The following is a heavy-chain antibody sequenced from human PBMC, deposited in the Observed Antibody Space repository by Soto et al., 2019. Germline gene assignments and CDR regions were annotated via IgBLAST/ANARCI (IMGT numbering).Heavy chain of an antibody. V-gene: IGHV3-33*01. CDR1: GFTFSSYG. Sequence: QVQLVESGGGVVQPGRSLRLSCAASGFTFSSYGMHWVRQAPGKGLEWVAVIWYDGSNKYYADSVKGRFTISRDNSKXXXXXXXXXXXXXXXXXXXXXXXXXXXXXXXXXXXDLWGRGTLVTVSS. CDR2: IWYDGSNK. CDR3: XXXXXXXXXXXXXXXDL. J-gene: IGHJ2*01.